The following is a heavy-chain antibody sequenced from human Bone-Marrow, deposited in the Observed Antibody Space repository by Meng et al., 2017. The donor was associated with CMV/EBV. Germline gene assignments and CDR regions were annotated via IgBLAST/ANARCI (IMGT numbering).Heavy chain of an antibody. CDR3: ARDLNAAPYYYGARPSWFDP. Sequence: QVQVVQSGPRVKKPGASVKVSCKASGYTFHGYYMHWVRQAPGQGLEWMGWINPNRGGKNYAQKFQGRVTMTRDTSISTAYMELSRLRSDDTAVYYCARDLNAAPYYYGARPSWFDPWGQGTLVTVSS. V-gene: IGHV1-2*02. CDR2: INPNRGGK. D-gene: IGHD3-10*01. CDR1: GYTFHGYY. J-gene: IGHJ5*02.